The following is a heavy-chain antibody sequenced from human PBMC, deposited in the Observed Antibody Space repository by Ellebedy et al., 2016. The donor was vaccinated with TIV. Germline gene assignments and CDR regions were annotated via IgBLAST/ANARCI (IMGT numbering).Heavy chain of an antibody. CDR1: GYTFTSYG. Sequence: AASVKVSCKASGYTFTSYGISWVRQAPGQGLEWMGWISAYNGNTNYAQKLQGRVTMTTDTSTSTAYMELRSLRSDDTAVYYCARGGGYYGSGNYNWFDPWGQGTLVTVSS. CDR2: ISAYNGNT. D-gene: IGHD3-10*01. V-gene: IGHV1-18*01. J-gene: IGHJ5*02. CDR3: ARGGGYYGSGNYNWFDP.